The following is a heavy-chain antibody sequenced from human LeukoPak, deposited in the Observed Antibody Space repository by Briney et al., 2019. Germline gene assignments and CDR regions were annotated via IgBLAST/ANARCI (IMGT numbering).Heavy chain of an antibody. CDR1: GYTFTDYY. V-gene: IGHV1-2*02. Sequence: ASVKVSCKASGYTFTDYYMHWVRQAPGQGLEWMGWINHNSGGTKFAQKFQDRVTLTRDTSISTAYVELSSLTSDDTAVYYCARGSDSSGYNFDYWGQGTLVTVSS. CDR3: ARGSDSSGYNFDY. J-gene: IGHJ4*02. CDR2: INHNSGGT. D-gene: IGHD3-22*01.